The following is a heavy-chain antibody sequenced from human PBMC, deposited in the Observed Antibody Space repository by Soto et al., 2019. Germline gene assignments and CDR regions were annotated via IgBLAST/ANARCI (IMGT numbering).Heavy chain of an antibody. CDR2: IDPSDSYT. J-gene: IGHJ6*02. CDR1: GYSFTSYW. V-gene: IGHV5-10-1*01. CDR3: AGSIFYYGMDV. Sequence: GESLKISCKGSGYSFTSYWISWVRQMPGKGLEWMGRIDPSDSYTNYSPSFQGHVTISADKSISTAYLQWSSLKASDTAIYFCAGSIFYYGMDVWGQGTTVTVSS.